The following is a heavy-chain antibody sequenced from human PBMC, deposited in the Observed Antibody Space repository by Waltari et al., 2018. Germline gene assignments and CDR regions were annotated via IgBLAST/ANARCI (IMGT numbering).Heavy chain of an antibody. CDR2: IYTSGST. CDR3: ARVGAAGDYYYYYGMDV. Sequence: QVQLQESGPGLVKPSQTLSLTCTVSGGSISSGSYYWSWIRQPAGKGLEWIGRIYTSGSTNHNPPLKSRVTISVDTAKNPFSLKLGSVTAADTAVYYCARVGAAGDYYYYYGMDVWGQGTTVTVSS. V-gene: IGHV4-61*02. CDR1: GGSISSGSYY. D-gene: IGHD6-13*01. J-gene: IGHJ6*02.